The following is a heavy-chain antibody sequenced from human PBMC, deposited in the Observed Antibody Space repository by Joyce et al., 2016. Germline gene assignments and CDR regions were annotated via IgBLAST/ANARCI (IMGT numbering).Heavy chain of an antibody. J-gene: IGHJ4*02. CDR1: GFDFSSYV. D-gene: IGHD2-15*01. CDR3: AKAGYCRGGKCFSAGMDY. V-gene: IGHV3-23*01. Sequence: EVRLLESGGALVQPGGSLRLSCAASGFDFSSYVMTWVRQPPGKGLEWVSAISSGGNTYYAGSVKVRFIISRDNSKNTVYLVMKSLRAEDTAIYSCAKAGYCRGGKCFSAGMDYWGQGTLVTVSS. CDR2: ISSGGNT.